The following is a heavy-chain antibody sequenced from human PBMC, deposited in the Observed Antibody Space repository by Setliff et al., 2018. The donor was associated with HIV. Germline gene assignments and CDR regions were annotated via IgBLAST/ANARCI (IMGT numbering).Heavy chain of an antibody. V-gene: IGHV3-11*01. CDR2: ISTSGSSR. Sequence: PGGSLRLSCAASGFTFSDYYMSWIRQAPGKGLEWISYISTSGSSRNFADSVKGRFTISRDSAKNSLYLQMNSLRPEDTAFYYCAKDGPHDRSGRYYSALDSWGQGTLVTAPQ. CDR1: GFTFSDYY. D-gene: IGHD3-22*01. CDR3: AKDGPHDRSGRYYSALDS. J-gene: IGHJ4*02.